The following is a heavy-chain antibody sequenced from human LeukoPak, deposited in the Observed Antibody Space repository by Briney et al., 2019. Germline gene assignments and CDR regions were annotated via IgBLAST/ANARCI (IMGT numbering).Heavy chain of an antibody. D-gene: IGHD3-3*01. J-gene: IGHJ4*02. CDR1: GFTLSSYE. CDR2: ISSSGNTI. V-gene: IGHV3-48*03. CDR3: ARGLRTDFWSGYYSYFDY. Sequence: GGSLRLSCAASGFTLSSYEMNWVRRAPGKGLEGVSYISSSGNTIYYADSVKGRFTISRDNAKNSLYLQMNSLRAEDTAVYYCARGLRTDFWSGYYSYFDYWGQGTLVTVSS.